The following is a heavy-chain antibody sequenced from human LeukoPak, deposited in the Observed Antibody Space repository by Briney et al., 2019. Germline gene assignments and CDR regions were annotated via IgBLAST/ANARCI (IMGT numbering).Heavy chain of an antibody. CDR2: ISGSGDNT. CDR1: GFTFSSYA. CDR3: AKQGNAYDV. V-gene: IGHV3-23*01. Sequence: GGSLRLSCAASGFTFSSYAMSWVRQAPGKGLEWVSSISGSGDNTYNADSVKGRFTISRDNSKNTLYLQMNTLRAEDTALYYCAKQGNAYDVWGQGTLVTVSS. J-gene: IGHJ3*01.